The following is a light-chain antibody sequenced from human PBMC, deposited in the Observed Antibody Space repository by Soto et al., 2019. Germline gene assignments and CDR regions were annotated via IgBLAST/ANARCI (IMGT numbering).Light chain of an antibody. CDR1: SSDVGGYEY. Sequence: QSALTQPASVSGSPGQSITISCTGTSSDVGGYEYVSWYQQHPGKAPKLMIYDVSNRPSGVSDRFSGSKSGNTASLTISGLQAEDEADYYCSSYTGSSTWVFGGGTKVTVL. CDR3: SSYTGSSTWV. CDR2: DVS. J-gene: IGLJ3*02. V-gene: IGLV2-14*03.